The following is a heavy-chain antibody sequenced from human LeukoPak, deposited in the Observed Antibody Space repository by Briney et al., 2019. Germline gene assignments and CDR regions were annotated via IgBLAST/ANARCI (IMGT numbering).Heavy chain of an antibody. V-gene: IGHV1-18*01. CDR1: GYTFTSYG. D-gene: IGHD3-10*01. CDR2: ISAYNGNT. Sequence: ASVKVSCKASGYTFTSYGISWVRQAPGQGLEWMGWISAYNGNTNYAQKLQGRVTMTTDTSTSTAYMELRSLRSDDTAVYYCAREGGYCGSGSYIVDYYYYGMDVWGQGTTVTVSS. J-gene: IGHJ6*02. CDR3: AREGGYCGSGSYIVDYYYYGMDV.